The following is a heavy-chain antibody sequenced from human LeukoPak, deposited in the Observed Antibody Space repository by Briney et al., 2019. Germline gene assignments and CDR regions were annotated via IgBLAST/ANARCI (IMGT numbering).Heavy chain of an antibody. J-gene: IGHJ4*02. CDR2: INPNTGGT. D-gene: IGHD2-2*02. V-gene: IGHV1-2*02. Sequence: ASVKVSCKASGYTFTGYYMHWVRQAPGQGLEWMGWINPNTGGTNYAQKFQGRVTLTRDTSISTAYMEVSRLRSDDTAVFYCARGYCSSAKCYTIDYWGQGTLVTVSS. CDR3: ARGYCSSAKCYTIDY. CDR1: GYTFTGYY.